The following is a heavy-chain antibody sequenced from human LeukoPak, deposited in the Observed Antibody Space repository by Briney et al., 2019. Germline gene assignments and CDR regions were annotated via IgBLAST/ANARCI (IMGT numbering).Heavy chain of an antibody. CDR2: IGTAGDT. D-gene: IGHD5-24*01. CDR1: GFTFSSYD. J-gene: IGHJ3*02. V-gene: IGHV3-13*01. CDR3: ARGGWGWLQFPAFDI. Sequence: GGSLRLSCAASGFTFSSYDMHWVRQATGKGLEWVSAIGTAGDTYYPGSVKGRFTISRENAKNSLYLQMNSLRAGDTAVYYCARGGWGWLQFPAFDIWGQGTMVTVSS.